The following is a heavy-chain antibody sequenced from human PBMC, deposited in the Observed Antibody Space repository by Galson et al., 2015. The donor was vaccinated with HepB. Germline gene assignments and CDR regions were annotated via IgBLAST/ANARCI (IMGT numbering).Heavy chain of an antibody. J-gene: IGHJ3*01. V-gene: IGHV3-11*06. Sequence: SLRLSCAASGFTFSDYYMSWIRQAPGKGLEWVSYISSSSSYTNYADSVKGRFTISRDNAKNSLYLQMNSLRAEDTAVYYCARAGYSSSWYVGGGLVAWGQGTMVTVSS. D-gene: IGHD6-13*01. CDR2: ISSSSSYT. CDR1: GFTFSDYY. CDR3: ARAGYSSSWYVGGGLVA.